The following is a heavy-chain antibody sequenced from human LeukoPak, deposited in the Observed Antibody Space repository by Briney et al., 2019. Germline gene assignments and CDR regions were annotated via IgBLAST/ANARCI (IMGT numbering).Heavy chain of an antibody. D-gene: IGHD4-17*01. V-gene: IGHV4-34*01. CDR1: GGSFSGYY. Sequence: SETLSLTCAVYGGSFSGYYWSWIRQPPGKGLEWIGEINHSGSTNYNPSLKSRVTISVDTSKNQFSLKLSSVTAADTAVYYCARVIYGDYANFGYWGQGTLVTVSS. CDR3: ARVIYGDYANFGY. J-gene: IGHJ4*02. CDR2: INHSGST.